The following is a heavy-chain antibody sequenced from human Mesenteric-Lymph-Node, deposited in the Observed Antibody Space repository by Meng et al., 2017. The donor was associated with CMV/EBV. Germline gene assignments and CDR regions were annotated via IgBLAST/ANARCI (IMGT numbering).Heavy chain of an antibody. V-gene: IGHV4-38-2*02. CDR3: ARHDSSLVVTG. J-gene: IGHJ6*02. CDR1: GYSISSGYY. CDR2: IYHSGST. D-gene: IGHD4-23*01. Sequence: SETLSLTCTVSGYSISSGYYWGWIRQPPGKGLEWIGSIYHSGSTYYNPSLKSRVTISVDTSKNQFSLRLSSVTAADTAVYYCARHDSSLVVTGWGQGTTVTVSS.